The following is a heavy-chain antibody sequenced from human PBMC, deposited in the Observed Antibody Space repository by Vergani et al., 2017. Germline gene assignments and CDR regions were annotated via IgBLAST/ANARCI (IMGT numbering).Heavy chain of an antibody. CDR2: TYYRSKWYN. CDR1: GDSVSSNSAA. Sequence: QVQLQQSGPGLVKPSQTLSLTCAISGDSVSSNSAAWNWIRQSPSRGLEWLGRTYYRSKWYNDYAVSLKSRITINPDTSKNQFSLQLNSVTPEDTAVYYCARDGGYCSGGSCYAPYYGMDVWGQGTTVTVAS. CDR3: ARDGGYCSGGSCYAPYYGMDV. J-gene: IGHJ6*02. V-gene: IGHV6-1*01. D-gene: IGHD2-15*01.